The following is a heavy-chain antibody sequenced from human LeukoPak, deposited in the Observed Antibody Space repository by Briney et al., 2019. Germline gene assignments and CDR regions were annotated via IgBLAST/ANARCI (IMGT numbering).Heavy chain of an antibody. V-gene: IGHV4-4*07. CDR2: IYTSGST. J-gene: IGHJ4*02. CDR1: GGSISSYY. D-gene: IGHD2-2*01. Sequence: SETLSLTCTVSGGSISSYYWSWIRQPAGKGVEWIGRIYTSGSTNYNPSLKSRVTMSVDTSKNQFSLKLSSVTAADTAVYYCARVVPDCSSTSCSHKRYYFDYWGQGTLVTVSS. CDR3: ARVVPDCSSTSCSHKRYYFDY.